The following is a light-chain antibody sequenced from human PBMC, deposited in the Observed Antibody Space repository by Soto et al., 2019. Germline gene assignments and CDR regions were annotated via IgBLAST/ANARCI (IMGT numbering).Light chain of an antibody. CDR2: GAS. V-gene: IGKV3-15*01. CDR3: QQYNNWPPVWT. CDR1: QSVSTN. Sequence: EIVMTQSPATLSVSPGERANLSCRASQSVSTNLAWYQQKPGQAPRLLIYGASTRATGIPARFSGSGSGTEFTLTISSLQSEDFAVYYCQQYNNWPPVWTFGQGTKVEIK. J-gene: IGKJ1*01.